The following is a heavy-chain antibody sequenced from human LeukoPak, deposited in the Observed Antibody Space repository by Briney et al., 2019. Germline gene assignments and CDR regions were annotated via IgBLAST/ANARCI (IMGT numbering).Heavy chain of an antibody. Sequence: PGGSLRLSCAASGFTFSRYDLSWVRQAPGKGLECVSTISRGVGSTYYADSVKGRFTISRDNAKNTVYLQMNSLRAEDTAVYYCARVLSGSWDWFDPWGQGTLVTVSS. V-gene: IGHV3-23*01. D-gene: IGHD3-22*01. CDR2: ISRGVGST. CDR1: GFTFSRYD. J-gene: IGHJ5*02. CDR3: ARVLSGSWDWFDP.